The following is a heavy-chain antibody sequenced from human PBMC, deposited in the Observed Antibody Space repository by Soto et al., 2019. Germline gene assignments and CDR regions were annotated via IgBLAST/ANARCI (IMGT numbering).Heavy chain of an antibody. V-gene: IGHV1-2*02. D-gene: IGHD2-15*01. Sequence: VKVACKASGYTFTGYFMHWLRQAHGKGLAWVGWINPIRGGTNFVQKFQGRVTMTRDTTISTAYMELSRLSSDDTAVYYCASDPRHFCSGGSCYSVYYGMDFWGQGTTVTVSS. J-gene: IGHJ6*02. CDR2: INPIRGGT. CDR1: GYTFTGYF. CDR3: ASDPRHFCSGGSCYSVYYGMDF.